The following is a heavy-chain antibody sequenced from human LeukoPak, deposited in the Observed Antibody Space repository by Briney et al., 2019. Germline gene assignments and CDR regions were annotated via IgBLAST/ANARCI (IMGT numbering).Heavy chain of an antibody. D-gene: IGHD2-2*01. CDR2: ISSSVSYI. CDR3: ARVTCGSISCPIDY. J-gene: IGHJ4*02. CDR1: GFTFSTYA. V-gene: IGHV3-21*01. Sequence: GGSLRLSCAASGFTFSTYAMSWVRQAPGKGLEWVSSISSSVSYIYYADSVKGRFTISRDNAKNSLYLQMNSLRAEDTAVYYCARVTCGSISCPIDYWGQGTLVTVSS.